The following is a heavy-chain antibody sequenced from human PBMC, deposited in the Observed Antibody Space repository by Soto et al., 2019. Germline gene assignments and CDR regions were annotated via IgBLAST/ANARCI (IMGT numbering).Heavy chain of an antibody. D-gene: IGHD3-22*01. CDR3: ERGSRRMQYSSAYYYAGSPRPRADYYRH. J-gene: IGHJ1*01. CDR2: INHSGST. Sequence: SDTVSLTCAFYGGSFSGYYWSWIRQPPGKGLEWIGEINHSGSTNYNPSLKSRVTISVETSQNKFSLKLSSVTAADTAVCYCERGSRRMQYSSAYYYAGSPRPRADYYRHCRKVTMVTVSS. CDR1: GGSFSGYY. V-gene: IGHV4-34*01.